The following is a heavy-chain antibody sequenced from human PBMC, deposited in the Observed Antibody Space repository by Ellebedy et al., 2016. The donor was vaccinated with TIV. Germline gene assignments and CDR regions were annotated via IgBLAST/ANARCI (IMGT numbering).Heavy chain of an antibody. CDR2: VNHGGNT. Sequence: SETLSLXCTVSGDSIRSSDYFWAWIRQPPGKGLEWVGNVNHGGNTYYNPSLKSRVTISVDTSKNQFSLKLSSVTATDTAVYYCARHGVPVALDYWGQGTLVTVSS. CDR1: GDSIRSSDYF. J-gene: IGHJ4*02. CDR3: ARHGVPVALDY. D-gene: IGHD6-19*01. V-gene: IGHV4-39*01.